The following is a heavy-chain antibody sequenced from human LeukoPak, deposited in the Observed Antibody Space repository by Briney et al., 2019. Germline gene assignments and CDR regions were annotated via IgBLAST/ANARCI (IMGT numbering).Heavy chain of an antibody. CDR3: AGYSSSSGQFDY. J-gene: IGHJ4*02. V-gene: IGHV4-59*11. Sequence: SETLSLTCTVSGGSISSHYWSWIRQPPGKGLEWIGYIYYSGSTNYNPSLKSRVTISVDTSKNQFSLKLSSVTAADTAVYYCAGYSSSSGQFDYSGQGTLVTVSS. D-gene: IGHD6-6*01. CDR2: IYYSGST. CDR1: GGSISSHY.